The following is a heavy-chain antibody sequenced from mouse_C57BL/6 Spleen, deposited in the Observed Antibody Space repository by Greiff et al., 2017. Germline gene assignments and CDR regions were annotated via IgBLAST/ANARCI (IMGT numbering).Heavy chain of an antibody. Sequence: VQLQQSGAELMKPGASVKLSCKATGYTFTGYWIEWVKQRPGPGLEWIGELLPGRGSTNYNEKFKGKAKFTADTSSNTAYMQLSSLTTEDSTIYYCARGATTVVADYAMDDGGQGTSGTVSS. CDR2: LLPGRGST. D-gene: IGHD1-1*01. V-gene: IGHV1-9*01. CDR1: GYTFTGYW. J-gene: IGHJ4*01. CDR3: ARGATTVVADYAMDD.